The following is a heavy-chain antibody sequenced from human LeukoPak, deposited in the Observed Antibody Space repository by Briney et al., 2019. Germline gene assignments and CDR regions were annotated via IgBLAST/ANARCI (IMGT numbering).Heavy chain of an antibody. J-gene: IGHJ4*02. Sequence: PSETLSLTCTVSGGSISSYYWSWIRQPPGKGLEWIAYIYYSGSTNYNPSLKSRVTISLDTSKNQFSLKLSSVTAADTAVYYCARLYGSGSFQYFDYWGQGTLVTVSS. CDR2: IYYSGST. V-gene: IGHV4-59*08. CDR3: ARLYGSGSFQYFDY. CDR1: GGSISSYY. D-gene: IGHD3-10*01.